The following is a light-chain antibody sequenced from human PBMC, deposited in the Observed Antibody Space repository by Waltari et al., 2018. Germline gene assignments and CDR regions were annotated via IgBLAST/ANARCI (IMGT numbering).Light chain of an antibody. Sequence: EIVLTQSPATLSLSPGERATLSCRASQSISNYLAWYQQKPGQAPRLLIYDASNRATGTPARFSGSGSGTDFTLTISSLEPEDFAVYYCQRRSNLLLGGGTTVDIK. V-gene: IGKV3-11*01. J-gene: IGKJ4*01. CDR2: DAS. CDR3: QRRSNLL. CDR1: QSISNY.